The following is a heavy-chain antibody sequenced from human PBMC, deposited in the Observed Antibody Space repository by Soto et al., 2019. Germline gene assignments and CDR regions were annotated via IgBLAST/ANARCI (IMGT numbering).Heavy chain of an antibody. V-gene: IGHV3-74*01. CDR2: INSDGSST. Sequence: GGSLRLSCAASGFTFSSYWMHWVRQAPGKGLVWVSRINSDGSSTSYADSVKGRFTISRDNAKNTLYLQMNSLRAEDTAVYYYASLPVYSSSRLPGPLKDDYWGQGTLVTVSS. D-gene: IGHD6-13*01. J-gene: IGHJ4*02. CDR3: ASLPVYSSSRLPGPLKDDY. CDR1: GFTFSSYW.